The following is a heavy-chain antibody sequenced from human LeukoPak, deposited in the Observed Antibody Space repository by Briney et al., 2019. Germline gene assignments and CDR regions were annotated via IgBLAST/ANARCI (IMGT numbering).Heavy chain of an antibody. J-gene: IGHJ4*02. CDR1: GFTFSSYS. CDR3: ARITYGSGNCY. Sequence: PGGSLRLSCAASGFTFSSYSMNWVRQAPGKGLEWVSYISSSSSTIYYADSVKGRFTISRDNAKNSLYLQMNSLRAEDTAVYYCARITYGSGNCYWGQGTLVTVSS. V-gene: IGHV3-48*01. CDR2: ISSSSSTI. D-gene: IGHD3-10*01.